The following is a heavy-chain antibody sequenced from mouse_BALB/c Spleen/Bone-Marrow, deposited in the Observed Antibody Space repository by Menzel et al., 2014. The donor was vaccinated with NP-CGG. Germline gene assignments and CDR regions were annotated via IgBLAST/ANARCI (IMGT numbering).Heavy chain of an antibody. CDR3: ARDYYGSSFDY. CDR2: INSNGGST. Sequence: EVKVVESGGGLVQPGGSLKLSCAASGFTFSSYGMSWVRQTPDKRLELVATINSNGGSTYYPDSVKGRFTISRDNAKNTLYLQMRSLKSEDTAMYYCARDYYGSSFDYWGQGTTLTVSS. V-gene: IGHV5-6-3*01. J-gene: IGHJ2*01. CDR1: GFTFSSYG. D-gene: IGHD1-1*01.